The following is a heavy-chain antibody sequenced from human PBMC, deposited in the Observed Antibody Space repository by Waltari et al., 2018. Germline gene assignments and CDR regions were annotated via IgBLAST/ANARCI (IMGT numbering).Heavy chain of an antibody. D-gene: IGHD3-9*01. CDR3: AKGYFDFFDY. V-gene: IGHV3-43*01. J-gene: IGHJ4*02. CDR2: ISWDGGST. Sequence: EVQLVESGGVVVQPGGSLRLSCAASGFTFDDYTMHRVRQAPGKGLEWVSLISWDGGSTYYADSVKGRFTISRDNSKNSLYLQMNSLRTEDTALYYCAKGYFDFFDYWGQGTLVTVSS. CDR1: GFTFDDYT.